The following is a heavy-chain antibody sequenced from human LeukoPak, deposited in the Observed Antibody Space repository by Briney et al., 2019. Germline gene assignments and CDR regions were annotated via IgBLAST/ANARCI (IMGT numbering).Heavy chain of an antibody. CDR1: GFTFTSYA. Sequence: GGSLRLSCAASGFTFTSYAMSWVRQTPGKGLEWVSTFSGSVDTTYSADSVKGRFTISRDNSKNTLDLQMNSLGAEDTAVSYCAKATLPTCGGARCYYFGNWGQGTLVTVSS. J-gene: IGHJ4*02. D-gene: IGHD2-15*01. CDR3: AKATLPTCGGARCYYFGN. CDR2: FSGSVDTT. V-gene: IGHV3-23*01.